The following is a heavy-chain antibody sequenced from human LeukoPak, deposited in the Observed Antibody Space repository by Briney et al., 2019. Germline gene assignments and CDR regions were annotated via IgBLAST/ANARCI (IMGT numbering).Heavy chain of an antibody. V-gene: IGHV1-2*06. Sequence: GASVKVSCKASGYTFTGYYMHWVRQAPGQGLEWMGRINPNSGATNYAQKFQGRVTMTRDTSISTAYMELSRLRSDDTAVYYCARVLGYYDSSGYLGISWFDPWGQGTLVTVSS. D-gene: IGHD3-22*01. CDR1: GYTFTGYY. CDR3: ARVLGYYDSSGYLGISWFDP. J-gene: IGHJ5*02. CDR2: INPNSGAT.